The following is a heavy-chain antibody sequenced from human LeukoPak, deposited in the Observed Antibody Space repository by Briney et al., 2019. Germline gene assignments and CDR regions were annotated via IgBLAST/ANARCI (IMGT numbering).Heavy chain of an antibody. D-gene: IGHD6-19*01. CDR2: INPNIGGT. V-gene: IGHV1-2*02. J-gene: IGHJ4*02. Sequence: ASVKVSCKASGYTFTGYYMHWVRQAPGQGLEWMGWINPNIGGTNYAQKFQGRVTMTRDTSISTAYMELSRLRSDDTAVYYCARDRSGWYGETFDYWGQGTLVTVSS. CDR1: GYTFTGYY. CDR3: ARDRSGWYGETFDY.